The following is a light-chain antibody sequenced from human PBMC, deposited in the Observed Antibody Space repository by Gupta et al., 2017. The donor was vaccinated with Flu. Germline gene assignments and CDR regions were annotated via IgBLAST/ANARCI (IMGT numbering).Light chain of an antibody. CDR1: QSISGW. J-gene: IGKJ5*01. V-gene: IGKV1-5*03. Sequence: PSTLSASVGGRVTITCRASQSISGWLAWYQVKPGKAPKLLIYKASSVHSGVPSRFSGSGSGTEFTLTITSLQPDDFATYFCKQENSSPITFGQGTLL. CDR2: KAS. CDR3: KQENSSPIT.